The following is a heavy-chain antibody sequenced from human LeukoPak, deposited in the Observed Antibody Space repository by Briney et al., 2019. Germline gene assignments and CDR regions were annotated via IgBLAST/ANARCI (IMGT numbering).Heavy chain of an antibody. CDR1: GYTFTSYY. V-gene: IGHV1-46*01. D-gene: IGHD6-19*01. J-gene: IGHJ4*02. CDR2: INPSGGST. CDR3: ARVAHPDSSGWLPFDY. Sequence: ASVKVSCKASGYTFTSYYMHWVRQAPGQGLEWMGIINPSGGSTSYAQKFQGRVTMTRDTSTSTVYMELSSLRSEDTAVYYCARVAHPDSSGWLPFDYWGQGTLVTVSS.